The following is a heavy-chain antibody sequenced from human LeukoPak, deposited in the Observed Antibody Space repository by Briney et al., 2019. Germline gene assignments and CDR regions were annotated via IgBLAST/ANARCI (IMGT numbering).Heavy chain of an antibody. CDR1: GGSISSGSYY. J-gene: IGHJ4*02. CDR3: ARQRGVEYYDFWSGYYYYFDY. Sequence: SETLSLTCTVSGGSISSGSYYWGWIRQPPGKELVWIGSIYYSRSTYSNPSLKSRVTISVDTSKYQSSLKLSSVTAADTAVYYCARQRGVEYYDFWSGYYYYFDYWGQGTLVTVSS. D-gene: IGHD3-3*01. V-gene: IGHV4-39*01. CDR2: IYYSRST.